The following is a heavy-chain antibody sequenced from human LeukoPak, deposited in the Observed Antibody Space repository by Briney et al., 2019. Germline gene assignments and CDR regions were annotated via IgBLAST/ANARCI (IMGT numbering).Heavy chain of an antibody. J-gene: IGHJ6*02. D-gene: IGHD6-19*01. CDR1: GDSISSSSYY. CDR3: ARHLHSSGWYGVNYYYGMDV. V-gene: IGHV4-39*01. Sequence: PSETLSLTCTVSGDSISSSSYYWGWIRQPPGKGLEWIGSIYYSGSTYYNPSLKTRVTISADTSKNHFSLKLTSVTAADTAVYYCARHLHSSGWYGVNYYYGMDVWGQGNTVTVSS. CDR2: IYYSGST.